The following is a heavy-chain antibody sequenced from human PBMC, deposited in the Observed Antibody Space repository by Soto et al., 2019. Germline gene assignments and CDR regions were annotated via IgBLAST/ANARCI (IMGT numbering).Heavy chain of an antibody. Sequence: CKASGYTFTSDAMHWVRQAPGQRLEWMGWINAGNGNTKYSQKFQGRVTITRDTSASTAYMELSSLRSEDTAVYYCARSGYYDILAGYYFGSRELGYFDYWGQGTLVTVSS. CDR3: ARSGYYDILAGYYFGSRELGYFDY. J-gene: IGHJ4*02. D-gene: IGHD3-9*01. CDR1: GYTFTSDA. CDR2: INAGNGNT. V-gene: IGHV1-3*01.